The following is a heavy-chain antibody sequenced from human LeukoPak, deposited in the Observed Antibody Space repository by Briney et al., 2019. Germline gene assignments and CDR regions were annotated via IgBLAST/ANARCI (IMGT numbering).Heavy chain of an antibody. J-gene: IGHJ4*02. Sequence: GGSLRLSCAASGFTFSNYCMTWVRQVPGKGLEWVASIKQDGSERYFLDSVKGRFTISRDNAENSLYLQMNSLRAEDTAVYYCARVYYQDSGTSYRHLDYWGQGTLVTVSS. CDR3: ARVYYQDSGTSYRHLDY. CDR2: IKQDGSER. D-gene: IGHD3-22*01. CDR1: GFTFSNYC. V-gene: IGHV3-7*01.